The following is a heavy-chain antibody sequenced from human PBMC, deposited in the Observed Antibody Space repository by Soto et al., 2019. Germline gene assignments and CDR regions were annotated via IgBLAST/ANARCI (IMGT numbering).Heavy chain of an antibody. CDR3: ATIRPYYDFWSGARAFDI. CDR1: GYTLTELS. V-gene: IGHV1-24*01. CDR2: FDPEDGET. D-gene: IGHD3-3*01. J-gene: IGHJ3*02. Sequence: ASVKVSCKVSGYTLTELSMHWVRQAPGKGLEWMGGFDPEDGETIYAQKFQGRVTMTEDTSTDTAYMELSSLRSEDTAVYYCATIRPYYDFWSGARAFDIWGQGTMVTVSS.